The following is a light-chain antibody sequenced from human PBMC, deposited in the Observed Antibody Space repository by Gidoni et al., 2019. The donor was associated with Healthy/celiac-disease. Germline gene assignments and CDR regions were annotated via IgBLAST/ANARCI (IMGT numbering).Light chain of an antibody. V-gene: IGKV3-15*01. CDR2: GAS. J-gene: IGKJ4*01. CDR3: HQYRNWPSLT. Sequence: IVSVSPGDPATLSCRASQAINSNLAWYQQRPGQAPRLLIYGASTRATGIPARFSGSGSGTEFTLTISSLQFEDFAVYYCHQYRNWPSLTFGGGTKVDIK. CDR1: QAINSN.